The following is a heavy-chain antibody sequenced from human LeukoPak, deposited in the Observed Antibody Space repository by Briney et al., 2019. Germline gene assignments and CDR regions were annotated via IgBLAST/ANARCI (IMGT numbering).Heavy chain of an antibody. V-gene: IGHV4-59*01. D-gene: IGHD3-9*01. CDR3: AREGRQDYVYFDP. J-gene: IGHJ5*02. Sequence: SETLSLTCTVSSGSINSYYWSWIRQPPGKGLEGIGYINYSGSTNYNPSLKSRVTMSVDTSKNQFSLKLSSVTAAGTAMYYCAREGRQDYVYFDPWGQGSLVTVSS. CDR1: SGSINSYY. CDR2: INYSGST.